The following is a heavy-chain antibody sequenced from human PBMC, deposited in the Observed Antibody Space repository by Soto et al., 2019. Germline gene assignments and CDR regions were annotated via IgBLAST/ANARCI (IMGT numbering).Heavy chain of an antibody. CDR3: ARVKTDYTNPRGPFFFYGMDV. CDR2: ISYDGGHK. CDR1: EFTFSSYA. V-gene: IGHV3-30-3*01. J-gene: IGHJ6*02. D-gene: IGHD4-4*01. Sequence: QVQLVESGGGVVHPERSLRLSCSASEFTFSSYARHWVRQAPGKGLEWVAGISYDGGHKFYGDSVRGRFTISRDSSKTTVFLQMYSLRPEDTAAYYCARVKTDYTNPRGPFFFYGMDVWGQGTTVTVSS.